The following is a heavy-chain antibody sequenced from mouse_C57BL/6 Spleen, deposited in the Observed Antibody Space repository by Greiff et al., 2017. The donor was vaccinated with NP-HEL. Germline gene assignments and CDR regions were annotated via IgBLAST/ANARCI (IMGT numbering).Heavy chain of an antibody. CDR1: GYTFTSYC. D-gene: IGHD1-3*01. J-gene: IGHJ4*01. Sequence: VQLQQPGAELVKPGASVKMSCKASGYTFTSYCMNWVKQRPGQGLEWIGDINPSSGSTNYNEKFKSKATLTVDTSSSTAYLQLSRLTAEDSAVYYGAGAGQCVNRGVKEWDYWGQGTTVTAAS. V-gene: IGHV1-55*01. CDR3: AGAGQCVNRGVKEWDY. CDR2: INPSSGST.